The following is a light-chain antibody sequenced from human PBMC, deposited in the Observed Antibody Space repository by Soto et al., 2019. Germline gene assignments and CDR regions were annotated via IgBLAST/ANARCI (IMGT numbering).Light chain of an antibody. Sequence: QSVLTQPPSVSGAPGQRVTISCTGYNSDIGAGYDVQWYQQLPGAAPKLLIYGNSNRPSGVPDRFSASKSGTSASLAITGLQAEDEADYYCQSYDSSLSGWVFGGGTKVTAL. CDR2: GNS. CDR3: QSYDSSLSGWV. V-gene: IGLV1-40*01. CDR1: NSDIGAGYD. J-gene: IGLJ3*02.